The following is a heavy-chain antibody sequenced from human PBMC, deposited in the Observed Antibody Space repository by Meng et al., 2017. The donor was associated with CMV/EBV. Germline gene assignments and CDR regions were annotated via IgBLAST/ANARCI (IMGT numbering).Heavy chain of an antibody. CDR3: ARFHYYYGMDV. CDR1: GFTFSDHY. J-gene: IGHJ6*02. V-gene: IGHV3-72*01. Sequence: GGSLISCAASGFTFSDHYMDWVRQAPGKGLEWVGRTRNKANSYTTEYAASVKGRFTISRDDSKNSLYLQMNSLKTEDTAMYYCARFHYYYGMDVWGQGTTVTVSS. CDR2: TRNKANSYTT.